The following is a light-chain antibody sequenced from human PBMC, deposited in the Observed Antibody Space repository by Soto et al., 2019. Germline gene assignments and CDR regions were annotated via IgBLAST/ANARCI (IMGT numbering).Light chain of an antibody. CDR1: SSDIGAYNR. J-gene: IGLJ1*01. CDR3: NSFTTSDTYV. CDR2: DVN. Sequence: QSALTQPPSVSGSPGQSVTISCTGTSSDIGAYNRVSWYQQSPGAAPKLMICDVNNRPSGVPERFSGSKSGNTASLTIFGLQAEDEADYYRNSFTTSDTYVFGTGTKVTVL. V-gene: IGLV2-18*02.